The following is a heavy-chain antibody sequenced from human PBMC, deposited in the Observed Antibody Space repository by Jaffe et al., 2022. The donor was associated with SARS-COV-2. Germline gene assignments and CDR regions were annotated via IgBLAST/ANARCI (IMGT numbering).Heavy chain of an antibody. V-gene: IGHV4-4*02. D-gene: IGHD2-2*01. CDR1: GGSISSNYW. J-gene: IGHJ6*02. CDR2: IYQSGTT. CDR3: TRADPTRALAV. Sequence: QVQLQESGPGLVKPSGTLSLTCAVSGGSISSNYWWSWVRQPPGKGLEWIGEIYQSGTTNYNPSLKSRITISVDKSKTQFSLNLSSVTAADTAVYYCTRADPTRALAVWGQGTTVTVSS.